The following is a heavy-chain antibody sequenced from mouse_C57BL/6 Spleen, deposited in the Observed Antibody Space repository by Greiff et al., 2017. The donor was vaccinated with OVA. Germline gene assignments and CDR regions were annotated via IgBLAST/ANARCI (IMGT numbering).Heavy chain of an antibody. V-gene: IGHV1-50*01. J-gene: IGHJ1*03. CDR2: IDPSDSYT. CDR1: GYTFTSYW. D-gene: IGHD1-1*01. Sequence: QVQLQQPGAELVKPGASVKLSCKASGYTFTSYWMQWVKQRPGQGLEWIGEIDPSDSYTNYNQKFKGKSTLTVDTASSTAYMQLSSLTSEDSAVYYCAQFNTTVGYFDVWGTGTTVTVSS. CDR3: AQFNTTVGYFDV.